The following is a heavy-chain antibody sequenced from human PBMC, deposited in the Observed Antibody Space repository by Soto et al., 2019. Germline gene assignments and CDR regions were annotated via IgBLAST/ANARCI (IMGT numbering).Heavy chain of an antibody. V-gene: IGHV3-30-3*01. CDR2: ISYDGSNK. J-gene: IGHJ4*02. CDR1: GFTFSSYA. Sequence: QVQLVESGGGVVQPGRSLRLSCAASGFTFSSYAMHWVRQAPGKGLEWVAVISYDGSNKYYADSVKGRFTISRDNSKNTLYLQMNSLRAEDTAVYYCARVTTVTTSLYHFEYRGQGTLVTVSS. D-gene: IGHD4-17*01. CDR3: ARVTTVTTSLYHFEY.